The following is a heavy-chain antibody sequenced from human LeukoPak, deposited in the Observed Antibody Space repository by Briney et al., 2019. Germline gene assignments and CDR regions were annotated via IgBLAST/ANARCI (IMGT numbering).Heavy chain of an antibody. CDR1: GFTVSSNY. CDR3: ATSRVFDY. Sequence: KTGGSLRLSCAASGFTVSSNYMSWVRQAPGKGLEWLSFINSAGNNIYYADSVKGRFTISRDNSKETLYLEMNSLRVEDTAIYYCATSRVFDYWGQGTLVAVSS. V-gene: IGHV3-11*04. CDR2: INSAGNNI. J-gene: IGHJ4*02.